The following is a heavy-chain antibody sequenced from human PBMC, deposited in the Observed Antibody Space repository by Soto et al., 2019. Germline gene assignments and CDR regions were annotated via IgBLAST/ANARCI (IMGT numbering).Heavy chain of an antibody. Sequence: LSLTCTVSGGSISSYYWSWIRQPPGKGLEWIGYIYYSGSTNYNPSLKSRVTISVDTSKNQFSLKLSSVTAADTAVHYCARDSSAAAGINWFDPWGQGTLVTVSS. J-gene: IGHJ5*02. CDR1: GGSISSYY. CDR2: IYYSGST. CDR3: ARDSSAAAGINWFDP. V-gene: IGHV4-59*01. D-gene: IGHD6-13*01.